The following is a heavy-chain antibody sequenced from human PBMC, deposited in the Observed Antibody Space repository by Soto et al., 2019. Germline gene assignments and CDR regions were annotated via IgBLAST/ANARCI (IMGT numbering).Heavy chain of an antibody. V-gene: IGHV4-59*13. CDR3: AREMRAGITHYFDS. J-gene: IGHJ4*02. Sequence: SETLSLTCTVSGGSITSYHWSWVRHSPGKGLEWIADTSYTGNTNYNPSLTSRVTISMDTSKNHFSLKLTSMTAAGTAVYYFAREMRAGITHYFDSWGQGTLVTVSS. CDR2: TSYTGNT. CDR1: GGSITSYH. D-gene: IGHD6-13*01.